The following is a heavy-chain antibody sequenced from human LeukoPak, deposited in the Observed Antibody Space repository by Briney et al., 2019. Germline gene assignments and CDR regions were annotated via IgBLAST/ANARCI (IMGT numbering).Heavy chain of an antibody. J-gene: IGHJ4*02. CDR1: GFTFSSYW. V-gene: IGHV3-7*01. CDR2: IKQDGSEK. D-gene: IGHD6-13*01. CDR3: AREYSSSWSFGYFDY. Sequence: GGSLRLSCAASGFTFSSYWMSWVRQAPGKGLEWVANIKQDGSEKYYVDSVKGRFTISRDNAKNSLYLQMNSLRAEDTAVYYCAREYSSSWSFGYFDYWGQGTPVTVSS.